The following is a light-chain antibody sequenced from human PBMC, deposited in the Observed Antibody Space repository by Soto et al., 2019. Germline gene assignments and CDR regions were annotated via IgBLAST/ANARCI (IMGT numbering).Light chain of an antibody. CDR2: WAS. CDR1: QSVLYTPNAKNY. J-gene: IGKJ1*01. Sequence: DIVMTQSPEYLAGSLGERATINCKSSQSVLYTPNAKNYLAWYQQKPGQPPKLLIYWASTRESGVPDRFSGSGSGTDFTLTISSLQAEDVAVYYCQQYYSTPPTFGQGTKVDIK. CDR3: QQYYSTPPT. V-gene: IGKV4-1*01.